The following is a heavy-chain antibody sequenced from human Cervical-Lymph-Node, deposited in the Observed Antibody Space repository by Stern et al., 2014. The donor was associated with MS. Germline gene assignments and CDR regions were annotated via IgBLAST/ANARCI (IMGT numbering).Heavy chain of an antibody. CDR2: ITPLFGTA. V-gene: IGHV1-69*01. D-gene: IGHD6-13*01. CDR3: ARHQGGLAAY. CDR1: GNAFTNFD. J-gene: IGHJ4*02. Sequence: VQLVESGAEVKKPGSSVKVSCKASGNAFTNFDIGWVRQAPGQGPEWLGGITPLFGTANYAQRCQGRVTFTADESTSTTYMELSSLRSEDTAVYFCARHQGGLAAYWGQGTLVTVSS.